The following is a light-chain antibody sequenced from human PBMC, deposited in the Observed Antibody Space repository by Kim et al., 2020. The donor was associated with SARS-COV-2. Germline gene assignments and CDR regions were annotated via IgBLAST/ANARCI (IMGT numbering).Light chain of an antibody. J-gene: IGLJ1*01. CDR3: NSRDSSGNHYV. V-gene: IGLV3-19*01. CDR2: GKN. Sequence: ALGQTVRITCQGDSLRSYYASWYQQKPGPAPVLVSYGKNNRPAGIPYRFSGSSSGNTASLTITGAQAEDEADYYCNSRDSSGNHYVFGTGTKVTVL. CDR1: SLRSYY.